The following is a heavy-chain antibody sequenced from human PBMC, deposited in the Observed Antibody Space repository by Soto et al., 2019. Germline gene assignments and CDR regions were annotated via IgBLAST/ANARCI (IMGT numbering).Heavy chain of an antibody. Sequence: SGGSLRLSCAASGFTFSSYGMHWVRQAPGKGLEWVAVIWYDGSNKYYADSVKGRFTISRDNSKNTLYLQMNSLRTEDTAVYYCARDQGGENDAFDIWGQGTMVTVSS. J-gene: IGHJ3*02. CDR3: ARDQGGENDAFDI. CDR2: IWYDGSNK. CDR1: GFTFSSYG. V-gene: IGHV3-33*08. D-gene: IGHD2-15*01.